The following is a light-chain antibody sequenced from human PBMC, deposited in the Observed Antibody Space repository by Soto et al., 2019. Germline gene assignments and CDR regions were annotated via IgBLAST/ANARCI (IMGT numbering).Light chain of an antibody. J-gene: IGKJ2*01. V-gene: IGKV3-15*01. Sequence: EIVMTQSPATLSVSPGERASLSCRASQSVGSNLAWYQQTAGQAPRLLIYGASTRATGIPARFSGSGSGTECTLTISSLQSEDFAGYSCQQYTNWPYTFGQGTKLEI. CDR1: QSVGSN. CDR2: GAS. CDR3: QQYTNWPYT.